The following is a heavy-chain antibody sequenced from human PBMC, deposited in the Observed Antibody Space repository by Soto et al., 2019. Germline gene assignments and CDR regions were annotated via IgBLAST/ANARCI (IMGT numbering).Heavy chain of an antibody. Sequence: QVQLVQSGAEVKKPGASVKVSCKASGYTFTTYEINWVRQVPGQGLEWMGWMSPSSGNTGYVDQFRGRVTMTSNTSITTAYLELSSLRSEDTAGYYCARVGGKLFGDHGMDVWGQGTTVTVSS. J-gene: IGHJ6*02. CDR3: ARVGGKLFGDHGMDV. V-gene: IGHV1-8*01. CDR2: MSPSSGNT. D-gene: IGHD3-10*01. CDR1: GYTFTTYE.